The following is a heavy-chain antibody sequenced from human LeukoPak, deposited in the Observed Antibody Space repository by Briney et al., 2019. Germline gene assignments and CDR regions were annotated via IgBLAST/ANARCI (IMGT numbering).Heavy chain of an antibody. J-gene: IGHJ6*03. D-gene: IGHD3-10*01. CDR3: ANSLYGSGSYDHYYYMDV. CDR2: INGDGSST. Sequence: GGSLRLSCAASGFTFSSYWMHWVRQAPGKGLVWVSRINGDGSSTAYADSVKGRFTISRDNSKNALYLQMNSLRAEDTAVYYCANSLYGSGSYDHYYYMDVWGKGTTVTISS. V-gene: IGHV3-74*01. CDR1: GFTFSSYW.